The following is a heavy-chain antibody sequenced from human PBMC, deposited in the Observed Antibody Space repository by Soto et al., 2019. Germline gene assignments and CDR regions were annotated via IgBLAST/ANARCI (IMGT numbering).Heavy chain of an antibody. Sequence: EVQLLESGGDLVQPGGSLRLSCAASGFTFSSCAMHWVRQAPGRGLEWISIISGSGGTTYYADSVKGRFTISRDNSKNTLHLQMNSLRAEDTAVYYCAKGVRGSSGWSFDYWGQGTLVAVSS. V-gene: IGHV3-23*01. CDR3: AKGVRGSSGWSFDY. CDR2: ISGSGGTT. J-gene: IGHJ4*02. CDR1: GFTFSSCA. D-gene: IGHD6-19*01.